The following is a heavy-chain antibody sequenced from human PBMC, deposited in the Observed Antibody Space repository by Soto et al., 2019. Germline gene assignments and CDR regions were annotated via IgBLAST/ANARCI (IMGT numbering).Heavy chain of an antibody. D-gene: IGHD6-13*01. CDR2: INPNSGGT. V-gene: IGHV1-2*02. CDR3: ARVIVYGEQLNGMDV. J-gene: IGHJ6*02. CDR1: GYTFTGYY. Sequence: GASVKVSCKASGYTFTGYYMHWVRQAPGQGLEWMGWINPNSGGTNYAQKFQGRVTMTRDTSISTAYMELSRLRSDDTAVYYCARVIVYGEQLNGMDVWGQGTTVTVSS.